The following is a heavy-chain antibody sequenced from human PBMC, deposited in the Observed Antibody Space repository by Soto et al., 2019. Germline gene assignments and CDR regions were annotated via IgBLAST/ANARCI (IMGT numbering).Heavy chain of an antibody. CDR3: ARGVENIVVVLDVFGYYGMDV. D-gene: IGHD2-2*01. CDR2: INAGNGNT. J-gene: IGHJ6*02. V-gene: IGHV1-3*01. CDR1: GYSFTSYV. Sequence: GASVKVSCKASGYSFTSYVIYWLRQAPGQRLEWMGWINAGNGNTKSSQKFQARVTITSDTSASTAYMELSSLRSEDTAVYFCARGVENIVVVLDVFGYYGMDVWGQGTTVTVSS.